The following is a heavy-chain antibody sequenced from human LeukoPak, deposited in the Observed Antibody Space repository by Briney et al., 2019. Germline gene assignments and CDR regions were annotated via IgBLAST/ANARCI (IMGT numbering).Heavy chain of an antibody. V-gene: IGHV4-59*01. CDR1: GGSISSYY. Sequence: PSETLSLTCTVSGGSISSYYWSWIRQPPGKGLEWNGYIYYSGSTNYNPSLKSRVTISVDTSKNQFSLKLSSVTAADTAVYYCARVVLLNNQLLPSWFDPWGQGTLVTVSS. D-gene: IGHD2-2*01. CDR3: ARVVLLNNQLLPSWFDP. J-gene: IGHJ5*02. CDR2: IYYSGST.